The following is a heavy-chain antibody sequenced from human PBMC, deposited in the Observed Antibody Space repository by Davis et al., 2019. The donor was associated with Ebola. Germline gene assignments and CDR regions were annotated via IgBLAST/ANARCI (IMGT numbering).Heavy chain of an antibody. CDR2: ISGSGAST. D-gene: IGHD2-15*01. Sequence: GESLKISCVASGFTFENHAMNWVRQAPGRGLEWVSSISGSGASTYYADSVKGRFTISRDNSKNTLYLQMNTLRAEDTAVYYCARVVFVAGATPSWYFDLWGRGTLVTVSP. J-gene: IGHJ2*01. CDR3: ARVVFVAGATPSWYFDL. CDR1: GFTFENHA. V-gene: IGHV3-23*01.